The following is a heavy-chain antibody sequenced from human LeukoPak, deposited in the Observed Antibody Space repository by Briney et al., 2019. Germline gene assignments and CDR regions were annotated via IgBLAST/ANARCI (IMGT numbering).Heavy chain of an antibody. CDR1: GGSVRSSSHY. CDR3: ARFFRYFSKVTVPDY. J-gene: IGHJ4*02. Sequence: SETLSLTCTVSGGSVRSSSHYWGWIRQPPGKGLEWIGSIYYSGSTYYNPSLKSRVTLSVDTSKNQLSLKVSSVTVADTAVYFCARFFRYFSKVTVPDYWGQGTLVTVSS. V-gene: IGHV4-39*01. CDR2: IYYSGST. D-gene: IGHD2-2*01.